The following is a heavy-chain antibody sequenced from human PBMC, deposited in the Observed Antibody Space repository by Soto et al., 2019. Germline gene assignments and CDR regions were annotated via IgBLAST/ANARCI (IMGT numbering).Heavy chain of an antibody. D-gene: IGHD7-27*01. CDR1: GYTFSSIG. CDR3: AREWGLLPYYVMNV. CDR2: ISPYKGNT. V-gene: IGHV1-18*01. Sequence: ASVKVSCKASGYTFSSIGISWVRQAPGQGLEWMGWISPYKGNTHYAQGLQGRVTMTTDTSTSTAYMELRSLRSDDTAVYFCAREWGLLPYYVMNVWGHGTAVTVSS. J-gene: IGHJ6*02.